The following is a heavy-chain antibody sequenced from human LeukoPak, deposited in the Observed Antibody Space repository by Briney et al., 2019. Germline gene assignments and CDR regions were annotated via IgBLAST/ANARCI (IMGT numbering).Heavy chain of an antibody. Sequence: SETLSLTCTVSGGSSSSSPYYWGWIRQPPGKGLEWIGSIYYSGTTHYSPSLESRVTISVDTSKNQFSLKLSSVTAADTAVYYCARGGNYWPQWWFDPWGRGTLVSVSS. D-gene: IGHD1-26*01. V-gene: IGHV4-39*07. CDR2: IYYSGTT. J-gene: IGHJ5*02. CDR3: ARGGNYWPQWWFDP. CDR1: GGSSSSSPYY.